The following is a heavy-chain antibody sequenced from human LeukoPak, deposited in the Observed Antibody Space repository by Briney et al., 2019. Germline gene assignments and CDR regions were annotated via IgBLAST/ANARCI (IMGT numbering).Heavy chain of an antibody. CDR3: ARDRPLRGISNSGVVFEGGMDV. D-gene: IGHD3-3*01. Sequence: GASVKVSCKTSGYHFTSYAMHWVGQAPGQRLEWGGWINAGQGNTRSSEKFQDRVTISRDTSATTVYMELSSLRSEDTAVYYCARDRPLRGISNSGVVFEGGMDVWGQGTTVTVSS. CDR2: INAGQGNT. J-gene: IGHJ6*02. CDR1: GYHFTSYA. V-gene: IGHV1-3*01.